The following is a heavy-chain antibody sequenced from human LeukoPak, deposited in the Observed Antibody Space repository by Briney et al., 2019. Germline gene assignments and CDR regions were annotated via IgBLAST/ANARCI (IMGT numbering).Heavy chain of an antibody. CDR2: INPNSGGT. J-gene: IGHJ5*02. Sequence: GASVKVSCKASGYTFTGYYMHWVRQAPGQGLEWMGWINPNSGGTNYAQKFQGRVTMTRDTSISTAYLELSRLRSDDTAVYYCARDSVDTIFGIPRYCWFDPWGQGTLATVSS. CDR1: GYTFTGYY. CDR3: ARDSVDTIFGIPRYCWFDP. D-gene: IGHD3-3*01. V-gene: IGHV1-2*02.